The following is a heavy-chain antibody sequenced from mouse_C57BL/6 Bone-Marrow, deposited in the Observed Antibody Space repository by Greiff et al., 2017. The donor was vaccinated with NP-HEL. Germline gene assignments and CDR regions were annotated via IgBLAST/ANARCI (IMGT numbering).Heavy chain of an antibody. J-gene: IGHJ2*01. D-gene: IGHD1-2*01. CDR1: GYAFSSSW. Sequence: QVPLQQSGPELVKPGASVKISCKASGYAFSSSWMNWVKQRPGKGLEWIGRIYPGDGDTNYNGKFKGKATLTADKSSSTAYMQLSSLTSEDSAVYFCARDGYRYYFDYWGQGTTLTVSS. CDR2: IYPGDGDT. V-gene: IGHV1-82*01. CDR3: ARDGYRYYFDY.